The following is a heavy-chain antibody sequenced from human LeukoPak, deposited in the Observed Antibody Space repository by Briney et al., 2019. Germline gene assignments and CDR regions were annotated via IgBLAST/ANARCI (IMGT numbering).Heavy chain of an antibody. J-gene: IGHJ5*02. CDR1: GVSISSSGNY. CDR3: ARVFYYGSGSYSWFDP. Sequence: PSETLSLTCTVSGVSISSSGNYWGWIRQPPGKGLEWIGSIYYSGSTYYNPSLKSRVTISLDTSKNHFSLKLSSVTAADTAVYYCARVFYYGSGSYSWFDPWGQGTLVTVSS. CDR2: IYYSGST. D-gene: IGHD3-10*01. V-gene: IGHV4-39*02.